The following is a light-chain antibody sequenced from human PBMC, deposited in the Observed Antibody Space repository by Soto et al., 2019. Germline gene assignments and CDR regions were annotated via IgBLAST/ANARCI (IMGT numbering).Light chain of an antibody. J-gene: IGKJ1*01. V-gene: IGKV3-20*01. CDR2: GVS. CDR3: QQYGTSPRT. CDR1: QSVRSSY. Sequence: EIVVTQSHGTLSLSPGERATLSCRASQSVRSSYLAWYQQKLGQAPKLLIYGVSNRATGIPDRFSGSGSGTDFTLTISRLESEDFAVYYCQQYGTSPRTFGQGTKVEIK.